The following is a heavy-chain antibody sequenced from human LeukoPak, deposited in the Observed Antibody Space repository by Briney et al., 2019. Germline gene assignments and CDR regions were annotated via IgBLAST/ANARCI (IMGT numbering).Heavy chain of an antibody. Sequence: ASVKVSCKASGYTFTVYYIRWVRQATGQGLEWMGWINPNIGGTNYTQKFQGRVTMTRDTSNSTAYMELSRLSSEDTAVYYCAKVGYLWFGELGAFDIWGQGTTVTVSS. D-gene: IGHD3-10*01. J-gene: IGHJ3*02. V-gene: IGHV1-2*02. CDR2: INPNIGGT. CDR1: GYTFTVYY. CDR3: AKVGYLWFGELGAFDI.